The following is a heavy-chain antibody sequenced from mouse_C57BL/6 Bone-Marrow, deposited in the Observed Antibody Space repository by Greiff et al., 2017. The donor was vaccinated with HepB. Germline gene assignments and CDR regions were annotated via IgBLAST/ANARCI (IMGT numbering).Heavy chain of an antibody. CDR2: IDPSDSYT. CDR1: GYTFTSYW. Sequence: VQLQQPGAELVKPGASVKLSCKASGYTFTSYWMQWVKQRPGQGLEWIGEIDPSDSYTNYNQKFKGKATLTVDTSSSTAYMQLSSLTSEDSAVYYCARETFYYDYDGWYFDVWGTGTTVTVSS. V-gene: IGHV1-50*01. D-gene: IGHD2-4*01. CDR3: ARETFYYDYDGWYFDV. J-gene: IGHJ1*03.